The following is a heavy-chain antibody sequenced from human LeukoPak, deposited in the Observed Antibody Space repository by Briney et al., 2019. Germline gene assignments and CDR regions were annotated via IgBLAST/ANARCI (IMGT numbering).Heavy chain of an antibody. Sequence: PGGSLRLSCAASGFIFSDYYMNWIRQVPGKGLEWISCISISGSTIFYADSVKGRFTISRDNSKNTLYLQMGSLRAEDMAVYYCARSVTTIRFDYWGQGTLVTVSS. D-gene: IGHD4-17*01. CDR2: ISISGSTI. CDR3: ARSVTTIRFDY. V-gene: IGHV3-11*04. CDR1: GFIFSDYY. J-gene: IGHJ4*02.